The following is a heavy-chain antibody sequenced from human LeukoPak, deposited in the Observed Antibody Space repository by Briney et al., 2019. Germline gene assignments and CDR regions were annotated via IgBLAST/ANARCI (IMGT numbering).Heavy chain of an antibody. CDR2: ISSSSSYI. Sequence: PGGSLRLSCAASGFTFSSYSMSWVRQAPGKGLEWVSSISSSSSYIYYADSVKGRFTISRDNAKNSLYLQMNSLRAEDTAVYYCARGYDILTGYEGGDYWGQGTLVTVSS. CDR3: ARGYDILTGYEGGDY. D-gene: IGHD3-9*01. V-gene: IGHV3-21*01. CDR1: GFTFSSYS. J-gene: IGHJ4*02.